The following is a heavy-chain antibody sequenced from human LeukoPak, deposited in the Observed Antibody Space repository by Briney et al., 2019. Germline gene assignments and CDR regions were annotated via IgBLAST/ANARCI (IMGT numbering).Heavy chain of an antibody. J-gene: IGHJ5*02. CDR2: IRYDGSNK. CDR1: GFTFSSYG. Sequence: PGGSLRLSCAASGFTFSSYGMHWVRQAPGKGLDWVAFIRYDGSNKYYADSVKGRFTISRDNSKNTLYLQMNSLRAEDTAVYYCAKDSGVVPAAMPWFDPWGQGTLVTVSS. D-gene: IGHD2-2*01. CDR3: AKDSGVVPAAMPWFDP. V-gene: IGHV3-30*02.